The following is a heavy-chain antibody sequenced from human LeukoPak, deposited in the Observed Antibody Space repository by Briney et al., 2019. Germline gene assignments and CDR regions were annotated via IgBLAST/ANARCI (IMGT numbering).Heavy chain of an antibody. CDR2: INPNSGGT. J-gene: IGHJ4*02. CDR3: ARDVAHGYNFED. D-gene: IGHD5-18*01. V-gene: IGHV1-2*02. Sequence: EASVKVSCKASGYTFTVYYMHWMRQAPGQGLEWMGWINPNSGGTNYAQKFQGRVTMTRDTSINTAYMELNRLRSDDTAMYYCARDVAHGYNFEDWGQGTLVTVSS. CDR1: GYTFTVYY.